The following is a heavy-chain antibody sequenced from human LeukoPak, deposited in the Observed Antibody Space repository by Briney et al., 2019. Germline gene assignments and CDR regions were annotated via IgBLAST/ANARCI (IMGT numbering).Heavy chain of an antibody. CDR2: IRYDGSNK. D-gene: IGHD5-12*01. Sequence: GGSLRLSCAASGFTFSSYGMHWVRQAPGKGLEWVAFIRYDGSNKYYADSVKGRFTISRDNAKKSLYLQMNSLRAEDTAVYYCARGRDSGYDYRFDPWGQGILVTVSS. CDR1: GFTFSSYG. CDR3: ARGRDSGYDYRFDP. J-gene: IGHJ5*02. V-gene: IGHV3-30*02.